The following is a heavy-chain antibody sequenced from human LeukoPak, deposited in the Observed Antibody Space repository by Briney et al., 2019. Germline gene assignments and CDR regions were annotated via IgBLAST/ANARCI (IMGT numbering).Heavy chain of an antibody. D-gene: IGHD3-22*01. V-gene: IGHV4-34*01. Sequence: PSETLSLTCAVYGGSFSGYYWSWIRQPPGKGLEWIGEINHSGSTNYNPSLKSRVTISVDTSKNQFSLKLSSVTAADTAVYYCARRVVFGYYDSSGYYGYWGQGTLVTVSS. CDR2: INHSGST. CDR3: ARRVVFGYYDSSGYYGY. CDR1: GGSFSGYY. J-gene: IGHJ4*02.